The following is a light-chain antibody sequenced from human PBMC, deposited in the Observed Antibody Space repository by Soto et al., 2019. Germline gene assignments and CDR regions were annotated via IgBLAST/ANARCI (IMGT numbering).Light chain of an antibody. CDR3: HLYDDSQVFI. V-gene: IGKV3-15*01. CDR1: HNVYRN. Sequence: EIVMTQSPATLSVSPGERATLSCTASHNVYRNVAWFQQRHGQAPSLLIYRASTRATGTPARFSGSGSGTEVTLTISRLEPKDFAVYYCHLYDDSQVFIFGPGNKVDLK. J-gene: IGKJ3*01. CDR2: RAS.